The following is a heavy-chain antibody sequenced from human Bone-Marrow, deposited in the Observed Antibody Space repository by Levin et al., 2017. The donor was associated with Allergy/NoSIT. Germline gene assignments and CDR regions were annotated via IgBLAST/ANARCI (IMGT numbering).Heavy chain of an antibody. CDR3: ATCPYYDIVTGYSY. CDR1: GGTFSSYA. V-gene: IGHV1-69*01. D-gene: IGHD3-9*01. CDR2: IIPIFGTA. J-gene: IGHJ4*02. Sequence: KISCKASGGTFSSYAISWVRQAPGQGLEWMGGIIPIFGTANYAQKFQGRVTITADESTSTAYMELSSLRSEDTAVYYCATCPYYDIVTGYSYWGQGTLVTVSS.